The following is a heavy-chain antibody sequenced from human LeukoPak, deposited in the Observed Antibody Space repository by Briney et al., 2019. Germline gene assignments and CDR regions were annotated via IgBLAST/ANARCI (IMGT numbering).Heavy chain of an antibody. CDR2: MNPNSGNT. CDR3: ARGKRLIAAAGYYYYYYYMDV. J-gene: IGHJ6*03. V-gene: IGHV1-8*01. Sequence: ASVKVSCKASGYTFTSYDINWVRQAIGQGLEWMGWMNPNSGNTGYAQKFQGRVTMTRNTSISTAYMELSSLRSEDTAVYYCARGKRLIAAAGYYYYYYYMDVWGKGTTVTVSS. D-gene: IGHD6-13*01. CDR1: GYTFTSYD.